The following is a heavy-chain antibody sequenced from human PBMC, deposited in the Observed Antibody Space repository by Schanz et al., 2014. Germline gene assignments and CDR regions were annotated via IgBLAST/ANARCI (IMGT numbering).Heavy chain of an antibody. CDR1: GASISSSNW. CDR3: ARDTTWRLDL. J-gene: IGHJ2*01. V-gene: IGHV4-4*02. Sequence: QVQLQESGPGLVKPSGTLSLTCAVSGASISSSNWWSWVRQPPGKGLEWIGEIYHSGNTNYNASLKSRVTISVDKSTNQFSLTLTSLTAADTAVYYCARDTTWRLDLWGRGTLVTVSS. D-gene: IGHD1-1*01. CDR2: IYHSGNT.